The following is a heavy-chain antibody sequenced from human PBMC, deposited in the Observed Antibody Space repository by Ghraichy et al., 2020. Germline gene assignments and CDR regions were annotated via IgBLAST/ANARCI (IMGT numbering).Heavy chain of an antibody. D-gene: IGHD3-3*01. CDR1: GFIFSTYA. Sequence: GESLNISCAASGFIFSTYAMHWVRQAPGKGLEWVAVVSIDGVNKYYADSVKGRFTLSRDNSKNTLYLEMNSLRAEDTAVYACARSYDYWTGYYLDYWGQGTLVTVSS. V-gene: IGHV3-30-3*01. J-gene: IGHJ4*02. CDR2: VSIDGVNK. CDR3: ARSYDYWTGYYLDY.